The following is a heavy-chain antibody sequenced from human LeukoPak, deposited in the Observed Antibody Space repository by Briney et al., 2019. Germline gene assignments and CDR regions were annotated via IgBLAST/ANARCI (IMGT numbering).Heavy chain of an antibody. V-gene: IGHV1-24*01. CDR3: ATSAGDPIAFDY. Sequence: GASVKVSCKVSGYTLTELSMHWVRQAPGKGLEWMGGFDPEDGETIYAQKFQGRVTMTEDTSTDTAYMELSSLRSEDTAVYYCATSAGDPIAFDYWGQGTLDTVSS. CDR2: FDPEDGET. J-gene: IGHJ4*02. D-gene: IGHD7-27*01. CDR1: GYTLTELS.